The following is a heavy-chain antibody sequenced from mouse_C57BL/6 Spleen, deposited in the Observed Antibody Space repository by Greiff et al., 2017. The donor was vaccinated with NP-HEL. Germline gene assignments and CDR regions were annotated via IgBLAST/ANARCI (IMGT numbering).Heavy chain of an antibody. Sequence: EVKLVESGEGLVKPGGSLKLSCAASGFTFSSYAMSWVRQTPEKRLEWVAYISSGGDYIYYADTVKGRFTISRENARNTLYLQMSSLKSEDTAMYYCTRVFPYGGFDYWGQGTTLTVSS. CDR1: GFTFSSYA. D-gene: IGHD1-1*01. CDR3: TRVFPYGGFDY. CDR2: ISSGGDYI. V-gene: IGHV5-9-1*02. J-gene: IGHJ2*01.